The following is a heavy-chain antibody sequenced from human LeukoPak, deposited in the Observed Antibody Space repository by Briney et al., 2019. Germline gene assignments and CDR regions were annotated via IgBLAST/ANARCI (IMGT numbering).Heavy chain of an antibody. D-gene: IGHD2-8*01. CDR2: ISDSGGST. Sequence: GGSLRLSCAASGFSFISYATSWIRQAPGKGLEWVSAISDSGGSTYYADSVKGRFSISIDNSKNTLYLQVNSLRAEDTAVYYCAKQWRPDLDYWGQGTLVTVSS. CDR3: AKQWRPDLDY. J-gene: IGHJ4*02. V-gene: IGHV3-23*01. CDR1: GFSFISYA.